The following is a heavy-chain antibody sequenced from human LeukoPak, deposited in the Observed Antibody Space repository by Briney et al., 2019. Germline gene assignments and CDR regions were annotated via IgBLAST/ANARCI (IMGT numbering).Heavy chain of an antibody. Sequence: GGSLRLSCSASGFTFSSYAMHWVRQAPGKGLEYVSAISSNGGSTYYADSVKGRFTISRDNSKNTLYLQMSSLRAEDTAVYYCVKAPPYYGSGSYPTLGYWGQGPLVTVSS. CDR2: ISSNGGST. V-gene: IGHV3-64D*06. J-gene: IGHJ4*02. D-gene: IGHD3-10*01. CDR1: GFTFSSYA. CDR3: VKAPPYYGSGSYPTLGY.